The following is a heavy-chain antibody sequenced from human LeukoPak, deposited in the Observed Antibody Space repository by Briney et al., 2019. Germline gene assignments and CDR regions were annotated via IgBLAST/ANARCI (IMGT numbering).Heavy chain of an antibody. CDR3: ARDAYSYGYYFDY. V-gene: IGHV2-70*16. D-gene: IGHD5-18*01. CDR2: IDWDDDK. CDR1: GGSISSYYW. J-gene: IGHJ4*02. Sequence: TLSLTCTVSGGSISSYYWSWIRQPPGKALEWLARIDWDDDKFYSTSLKTRLTISKDTSKNQVVLTMTNMDPVDTATYYCARDAYSYGYYFDYWGQGTLVTVSS.